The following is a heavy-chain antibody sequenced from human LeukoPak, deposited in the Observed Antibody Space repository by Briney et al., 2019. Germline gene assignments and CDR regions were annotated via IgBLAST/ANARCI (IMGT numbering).Heavy chain of an antibody. D-gene: IGHD4/OR15-4a*01. CDR3: ARLVDGANTRVDS. V-gene: IGHV4-59*08. CDR2: IFYTGRA. CDR1: RGSISPDH. J-gene: IGHJ4*02. Sequence: ETLSLTCTVSRGSISPDHCAWIRQPPGKGLEWIGYIFYTGRAKYNPSLEGRATLTVDMSKNQVSLKLSSVTAADTAMYYCARLVDGANTRVDSWGQGTLV.